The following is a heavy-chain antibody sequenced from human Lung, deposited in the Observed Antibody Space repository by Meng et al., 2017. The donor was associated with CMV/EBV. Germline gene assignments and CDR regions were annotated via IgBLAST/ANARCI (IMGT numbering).Heavy chain of an antibody. CDR3: ARDAVVRGVVHLGGGMDV. V-gene: IGHV4-59*11. J-gene: IGHJ6*02. Sequence: SXPLSLXCTVTGGSITSHYWNWIRQPPGKGLEWIGYIYYSGSTNYNPSLKSRVTTSVDTSQNQFSLKLSSVTAADTAVYYCARDAVVRGVVHLGGGMDVWGQGXTVTVSS. CDR1: GGSITSHY. CDR2: IYYSGST. D-gene: IGHD3-10*01.